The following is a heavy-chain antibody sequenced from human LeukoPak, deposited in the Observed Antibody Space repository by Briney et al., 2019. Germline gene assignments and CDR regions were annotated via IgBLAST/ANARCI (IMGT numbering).Heavy chain of an antibody. CDR3: AKGDSSGYYMGIDY. J-gene: IGHJ4*02. V-gene: IGHV3-23*01. D-gene: IGHD3-22*01. Sequence: GGXLRLSCAASGFTFSSYAMSWVRQAPGKGLEWVSAISGSGGSTYYADSVKGRFTISRDNSKNTLYLQMNSLRAEDTAVYYCAKGDSSGYYMGIDYWGQGTLVTVSS. CDR2: ISGSGGST. CDR1: GFTFSSYA.